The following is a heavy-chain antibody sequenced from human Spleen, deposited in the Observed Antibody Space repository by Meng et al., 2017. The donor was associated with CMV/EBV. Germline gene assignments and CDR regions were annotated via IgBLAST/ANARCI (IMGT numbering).Heavy chain of an antibody. V-gene: IGHV4-39*01. Sequence: SISSSSYYWGWIRQPPGKGLEWIGSIYYSGSTYYNPSLKSRVTISVDTSKNQFSLKLSSVTAADTAVYYCARHGRENNWNYPSWFDPWGQGTLVTSPQ. CDR2: IYYSGST. J-gene: IGHJ5*02. CDR3: ARHGRENNWNYPSWFDP. D-gene: IGHD1-7*01. CDR1: SISSSSYY.